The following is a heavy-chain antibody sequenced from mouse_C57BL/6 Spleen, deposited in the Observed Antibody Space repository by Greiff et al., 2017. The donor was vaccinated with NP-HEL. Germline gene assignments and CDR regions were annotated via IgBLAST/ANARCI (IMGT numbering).Heavy chain of an antibody. CDR3: ARRGKLSYWYFDV. V-gene: IGHV1-54*01. J-gene: IGHJ1*03. CDR1: GYAFTNYL. Sequence: VKLQESGAELVRPGTSVKVSCKASGYAFTNYLIEWVKQRPGQGLEWIGVINPGSGGTNYNEKFKGKATLTADKSSSTAYMQLSSLTSEDSAVYFCARRGKLSYWYFDVWGTGTTVTVSS. CDR2: INPGSGGT.